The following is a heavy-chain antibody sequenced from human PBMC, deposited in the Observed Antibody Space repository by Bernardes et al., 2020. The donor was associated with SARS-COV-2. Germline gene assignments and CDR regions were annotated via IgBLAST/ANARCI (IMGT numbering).Heavy chain of an antibody. CDR2: LYAGGKT. Sequence: SETLYLTCNVSGDSITSPTYYWGWIRQPPGGGLEWIGSLYAGGKTYYNPSLKSRPTISGDRSKNQFSLKVASVTAADTAVYFCARLYVLGSFRYIDSWGQGRLVTVSS. J-gene: IGHJ4*02. CDR1: GDSITSPTYY. D-gene: IGHD3-10*02. V-gene: IGHV4-39*01. CDR3: ARLYVLGSFRYIDS.